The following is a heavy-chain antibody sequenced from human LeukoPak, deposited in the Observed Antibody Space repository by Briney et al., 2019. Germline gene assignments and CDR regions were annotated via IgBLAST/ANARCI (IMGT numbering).Heavy chain of an antibody. CDR3: ARGMTKIDY. J-gene: IGHJ4*02. D-gene: IGHD4-11*01. V-gene: IGHV4-59*01. Sequence: PSETLSLTCTVSGGSISSYYWSWIRQPPGKGLEWIGYIYYSGSTNYNPSLKSRVTISVDTSKNQFSLKLSSVTVADTAVYYCARGMTKIDYWGQGTLVTVSS. CDR2: IYYSGST. CDR1: GGSISSYY.